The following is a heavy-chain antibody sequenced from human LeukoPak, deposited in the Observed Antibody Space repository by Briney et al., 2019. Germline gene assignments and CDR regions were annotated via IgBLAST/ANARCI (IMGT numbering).Heavy chain of an antibody. V-gene: IGHV1-8*01. D-gene: IGHD2-2*02. CDR2: MNPNSGNT. CDR3: AAPGLSLVVPAPISFDY. Sequence: ASVKVSCKAFGYTFTSYAINWVRQATGQGLEWMGWMNPNSGNTGYAQKFQGRVTMTRNTSISTAYMELSSLRSEDTAVYYCAAPGLSLVVPAPISFDYWGQGTLVIVSS. CDR1: GYTFTSYA. J-gene: IGHJ4*02.